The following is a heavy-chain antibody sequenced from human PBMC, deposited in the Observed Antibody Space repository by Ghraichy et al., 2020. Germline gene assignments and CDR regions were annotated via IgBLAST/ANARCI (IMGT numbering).Heavy chain of an antibody. V-gene: IGHV3-30*02. CDR3: AKRDLGVTVTTGGAFDI. Sequence: GGSLRLSCAASGFTFSSYGMHWVRQAPGKGLEWVAFIRYDGSNKYYADSVKGRFTISRDNSKNTLYLQMNSLRAEDTAVYYCAKRDLGVTVTTGGAFDIWGQGTMVTVSS. CDR1: GFTFSSYG. J-gene: IGHJ3*02. D-gene: IGHD4-17*01. CDR2: IRYDGSNK.